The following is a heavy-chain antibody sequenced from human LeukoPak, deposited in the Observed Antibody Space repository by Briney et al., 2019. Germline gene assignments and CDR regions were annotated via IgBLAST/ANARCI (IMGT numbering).Heavy chain of an antibody. CDR3: ADDSGSYSFVY. V-gene: IGHV1-69*05. J-gene: IGHJ4*02. CDR1: GGTFSSYA. Sequence: GASVKVSCKASGGTFSSYAISWVRHAPGQGLEWMGRIIPIFGTANYAQKFQGRVTITTDESTSTAYMELSSLRSEDTAVYYCADDSGSYSFVYCGQGTLVTVSS. D-gene: IGHD1-26*01. CDR2: IIPIFGTA.